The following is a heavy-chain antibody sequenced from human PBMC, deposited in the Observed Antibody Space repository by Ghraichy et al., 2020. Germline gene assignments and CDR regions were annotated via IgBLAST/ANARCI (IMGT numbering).Heavy chain of an antibody. Sequence: GGSLRLSCVASGFSFSNYWMHWVRQVPGKGLVWVSRMNGDGSRTNYVDSDKGRFTISRDNAENTLYLQMNSLRTEDTAVYYCVRGPGQGHLGAVADYWGQGTLVTVSS. CDR1: GFSFSNYW. J-gene: IGHJ4*02. CDR3: VRGPGQGHLGAVADY. CDR2: MNGDGSRT. V-gene: IGHV3-74*01. D-gene: IGHD3-10*01.